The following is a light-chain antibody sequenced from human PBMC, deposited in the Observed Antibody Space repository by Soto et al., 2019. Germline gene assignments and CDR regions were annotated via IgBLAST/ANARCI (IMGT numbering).Light chain of an antibody. CDR1: QSVSSSY. Sequence: SLSPGERATLSCRASQSVSSSYLAWYQQKPGQAPRLLIYGASSRATGIPDRFSGSGSGTDFPLTISRLEPEDFAVYYCQQYGSSPPYTFGQGTKLEIK. CDR3: QQYGSSPPYT. V-gene: IGKV3-20*01. CDR2: GAS. J-gene: IGKJ2*01.